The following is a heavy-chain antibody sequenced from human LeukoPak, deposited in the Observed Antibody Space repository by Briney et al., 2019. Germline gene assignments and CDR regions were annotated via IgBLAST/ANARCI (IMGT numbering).Heavy chain of an antibody. D-gene: IGHD5-18*01. V-gene: IGHV1-3*01. CDR3: AISYVDTAIFY. Sequence: ASVKVSCKASGYTFTSYAMRWVRQAPGQRLEWMGWINAGNGNTKYSQKFQGRVTITRDTSASTAYMELSSLRSEDTAVYYCAISYVDTAIFYWGQGTLVTVSS. CDR2: INAGNGNT. J-gene: IGHJ4*02. CDR1: GYTFTSYA.